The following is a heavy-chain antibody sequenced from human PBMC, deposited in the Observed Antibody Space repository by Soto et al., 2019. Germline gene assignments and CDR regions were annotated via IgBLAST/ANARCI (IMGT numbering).Heavy chain of an antibody. J-gene: IGHJ6*02. Sequence: PSETLSLTCTVSGGSVSSGSYYWSWIRQPPGKGLEWIGYIYYSGSTNYNPSLKSRVTISVDTSKNQFSLKLSSVTAADTAVYYCARDDHPIWPSSSYYYYGMDVWGQGTTVTVSS. CDR3: ARDDHPIWPSSSYYYYGMDV. V-gene: IGHV4-61*01. CDR1: GGSVSSGSYY. CDR2: IYYSGST. D-gene: IGHD6-19*01.